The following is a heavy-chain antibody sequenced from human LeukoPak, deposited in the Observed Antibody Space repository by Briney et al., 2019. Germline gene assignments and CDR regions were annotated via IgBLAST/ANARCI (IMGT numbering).Heavy chain of an antibody. Sequence: SETLSLTCTVSGGSISSYYWSWIRQPPGKGLEWIGYIYYSGSTNYNPSLKSRVTISVDTSKNQFSLKLSSVTAADTAVYYCARVCDQVRTVVTPYYYYYMDVWGKGTTVTVSS. D-gene: IGHD4-23*01. J-gene: IGHJ6*03. CDR1: GGSISSYY. CDR3: ARVCDQVRTVVTPYYYYYMDV. V-gene: IGHV4-59*01. CDR2: IYYSGST.